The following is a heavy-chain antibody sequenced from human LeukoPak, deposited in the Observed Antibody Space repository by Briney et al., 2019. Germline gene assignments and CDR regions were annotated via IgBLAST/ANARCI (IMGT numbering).Heavy chain of an antibody. Sequence: GASLRLSCAVSGFTFSNYAMSWVRQAPGKGLEWVSAITGSGGNTYYADSVKGRFTSSRDNYKNTVFLQINSLRAEDTAVYYCAKWGDYDILTGYYVSDYWGQGTLVTVSS. V-gene: IGHV3-23*01. D-gene: IGHD3-9*01. CDR3: AKWGDYDILTGYYVSDY. CDR2: ITGSGGNT. CDR1: GFTFSNYA. J-gene: IGHJ4*02.